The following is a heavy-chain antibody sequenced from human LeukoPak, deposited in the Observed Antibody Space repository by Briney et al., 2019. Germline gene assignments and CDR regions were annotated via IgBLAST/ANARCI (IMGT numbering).Heavy chain of an antibody. CDR1: GFTFSSYT. Sequence: GGSLRLSCAASGFTFSSYTIHWVRQAPGKGLEFVSAIRSNGVSTYYADSVEGRFTISRDNSKNTLYLQMGSLRTYDMAVYYCARGFDSPMDVWGKGTTVTVSS. J-gene: IGHJ6*03. CDR3: ARGFDSPMDV. CDR2: IRSNGVST. D-gene: IGHD3-9*01. V-gene: IGHV3-64*02.